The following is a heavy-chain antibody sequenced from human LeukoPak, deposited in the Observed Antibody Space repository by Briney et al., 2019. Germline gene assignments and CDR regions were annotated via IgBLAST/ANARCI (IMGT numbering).Heavy chain of an antibody. CDR2: ITGGHGAT. D-gene: IGHD1-1*01. J-gene: IGHJ4*02. CDR3: ARDRSTDAISEY. Sequence: GGSLRLSCSASGFNFNTYTLTWVRQAPGKRPEWLSAITGGHGATYYADSVTGRFTISRDYSGNTVYLHMSALRAEDTAVYYCARDRSTDAISEYWGQGTLVAVSS. V-gene: IGHV3-23*01. CDR1: GFNFNTYT.